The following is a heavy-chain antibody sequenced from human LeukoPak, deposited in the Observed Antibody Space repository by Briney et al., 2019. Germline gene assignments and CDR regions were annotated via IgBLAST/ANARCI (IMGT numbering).Heavy chain of an antibody. CDR1: GFTFSSYA. Sequence: PGGSLRLSCAASGFTFSSYAMSWVRQAPGKGLEWVSAISGSGGSTYYADSVKGRFTISRDNSKNTLYLQMNSLRAEDTAVYYCAKDQLTMVRGVSLGPYDYWGQGTLVTVSS. D-gene: IGHD3-10*01. V-gene: IGHV3-23*01. CDR3: AKDQLTMVRGVSLGPYDY. CDR2: ISGSGGST. J-gene: IGHJ4*02.